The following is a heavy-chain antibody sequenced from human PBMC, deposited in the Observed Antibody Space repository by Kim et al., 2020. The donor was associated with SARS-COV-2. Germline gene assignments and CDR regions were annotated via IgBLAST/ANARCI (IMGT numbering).Heavy chain of an antibody. Sequence: GGSLRLSCAASGFTFSDYYMSWIRQAPGKGLEWVSYISSSSSYTNYADSVKGRFTISRDNAKNSLYLQMNSLRAEDTAVYYCARVPSSGYYEYYFDYWGQGTLVTVSS. CDR2: ISSSSSYT. J-gene: IGHJ4*02. CDR1: GFTFSDYY. D-gene: IGHD3-22*01. CDR3: ARVPSSGYYEYYFDY. V-gene: IGHV3-11*05.